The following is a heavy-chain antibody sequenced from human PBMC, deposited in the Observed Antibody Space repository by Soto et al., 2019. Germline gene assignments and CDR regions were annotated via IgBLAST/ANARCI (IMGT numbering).Heavy chain of an antibody. V-gene: IGHV4-39*01. CDR1: GDSISSSSFY. CDR2: FYSGGRT. J-gene: IGHJ5*02. D-gene: IGHD6-13*01. CDR3: ARLVSWYNNWLDP. Sequence: QLQLQASGPGLVKASETLSLTCTVSGDSISSSSFYWGWIRQPPGKGLEWIGTFYSGGRTFFNSSPESRITISADTSNNQFSLRLTSVTATYTAVYYCARLVSWYNNWLDPWGQGTLVTVSS.